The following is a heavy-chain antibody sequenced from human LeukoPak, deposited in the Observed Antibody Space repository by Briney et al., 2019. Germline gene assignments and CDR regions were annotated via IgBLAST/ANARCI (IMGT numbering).Heavy chain of an antibody. CDR3: ARSVRGYYYGSGTNYGMDV. Sequence: SETLSLTCAVYGGSFSGYYWSWIRQPPGKGLEWLGEINHSGSTNYNPSLKSRVTISVDTSKNQFSLKLNSVTAADTAVYYCARSVRGYYYGSGTNYGMDVWGKGTTVTVSS. D-gene: IGHD3-10*01. V-gene: IGHV4-34*01. CDR1: GGSFSGYY. J-gene: IGHJ6*04. CDR2: INHSGST.